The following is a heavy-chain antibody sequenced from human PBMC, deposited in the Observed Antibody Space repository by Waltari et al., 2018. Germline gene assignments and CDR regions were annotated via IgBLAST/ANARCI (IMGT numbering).Heavy chain of an antibody. CDR2: IYHSGST. CDR3: ARVFDSSSWYGDWYFDL. D-gene: IGHD6-13*01. Sequence: QVQLQESGPGLVKPSETLSLTCTVSGYSISSGYYWGWIRQPPGKGLVWIGSIYHSGSTYYNPSLKSGVTISVDKSKNQFSLKLSSVTAEDTAVYYCARVFDSSSWYGDWYFDLWGRGTLVTVSS. J-gene: IGHJ2*01. CDR1: GYSISSGYY. V-gene: IGHV4-38-2*02.